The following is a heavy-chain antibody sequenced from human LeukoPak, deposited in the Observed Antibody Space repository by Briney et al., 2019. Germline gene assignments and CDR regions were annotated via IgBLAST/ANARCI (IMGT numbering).Heavy chain of an antibody. CDR2: IYYSGST. D-gene: IGHD6-19*01. V-gene: IGHV4-59*01. J-gene: IGHJ5*02. CDR3: ARESYSSGLNGFDP. Sequence: SETLSLTCTVSGGSISSYYWSWIRQPPGKGLEWIGYIYYSGSTNYNPSLKSRVTISVDTSKNQFSLKLSSVTAADTAVYYCARESYSSGLNGFDPWGQGTLVTVSS. CDR1: GGSISSYY.